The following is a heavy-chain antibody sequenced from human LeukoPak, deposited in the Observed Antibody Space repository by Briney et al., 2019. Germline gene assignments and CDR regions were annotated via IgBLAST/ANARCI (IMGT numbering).Heavy chain of an antibody. V-gene: IGHV3-21*01. J-gene: IGHJ4*02. CDR2: ISGTSSFI. Sequence: PGGSLRLSCTASGFTFSRYPMNWVRRAPGKGLEWVASISGTSSFIYYADSVEGRFTISRGNAKNSLSLQMNSLRAEDTAVYYCARDRRYQLLPFDYWGQGTLVTVSS. CDR3: ARDRRYQLLPFDY. D-gene: IGHD2-2*01. CDR1: GFTFSRYP.